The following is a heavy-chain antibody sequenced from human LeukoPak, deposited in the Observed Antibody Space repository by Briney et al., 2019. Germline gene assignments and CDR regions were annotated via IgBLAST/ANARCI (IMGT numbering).Heavy chain of an antibody. CDR1: GFTLSRYA. CDR2: ISYDGTIT. D-gene: IGHD4-23*01. CDR3: ASNPHGGPGGDYFDY. Sequence: PGGSLRLSCAASGFTLSRYAMHWVRQAPGKGPEWVAVISYDGTITYYADSVKGRFTISRDNSKNTVYLRMTSLRGEDTAVYYCASNPHGGPGGDYFDYWGQRTLVTVSS. V-gene: IGHV3-30*04. J-gene: IGHJ4*02.